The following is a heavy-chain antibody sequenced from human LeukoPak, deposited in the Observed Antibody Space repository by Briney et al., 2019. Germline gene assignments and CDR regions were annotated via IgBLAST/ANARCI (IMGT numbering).Heavy chain of an antibody. CDR2: IISIFDTA. J-gene: IGHJ4*02. D-gene: IGHD2-2*01. CDR3: ASLDCSNTSCYDY. Sequence: SVKVSCKASGGTFSSYAISWVRQAPGQGLEWMGGIISIFDTANYAQKFQGRVTITADKSTSTAYMGLSSLRSEDTAVYYCASLDCSNTSCYDYWGQGTLATVSS. V-gene: IGHV1-69*06. CDR1: GGTFSSYA.